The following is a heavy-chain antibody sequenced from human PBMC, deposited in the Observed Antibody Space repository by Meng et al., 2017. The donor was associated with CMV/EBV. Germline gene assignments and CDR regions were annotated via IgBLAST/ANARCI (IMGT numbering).Heavy chain of an antibody. D-gene: IGHD2-15*01. Sequence: LSPTCAAPGFTFTNNAMHWVRQAPGKGLEWVAVISYGGINTYHADPVRGRFTISRDNSKNTVYLQMNSLRADDTAVYYCARDRGASVVAAARGYFYYGMDVWGQGTTVTVSS. J-gene: IGHJ6*02. CDR3: ARDRGASVVAAARGYFYYGMDV. CDR1: GFTFTNNA. V-gene: IGHV3-30-3*01. CDR2: ISYGGINT.